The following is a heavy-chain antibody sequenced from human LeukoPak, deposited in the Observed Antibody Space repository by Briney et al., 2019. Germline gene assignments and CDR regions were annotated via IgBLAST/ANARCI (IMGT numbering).Heavy chain of an antibody. CDR2: IIPIFGTA. V-gene: IGHV1-69*13. CDR1: GGTFSSYA. J-gene: IGHJ4*02. Sequence: SVKVSCKASGGTFSSYAISWVRQTPGQGLEWMGGIIPIFGTANYAQKFQGRVTITADESTSTAYMELSSLRSEDTAVYYCARQDTAMVTGGFDYWGQGTLVTVSS. D-gene: IGHD5-18*01. CDR3: ARQDTAMVTGGFDY.